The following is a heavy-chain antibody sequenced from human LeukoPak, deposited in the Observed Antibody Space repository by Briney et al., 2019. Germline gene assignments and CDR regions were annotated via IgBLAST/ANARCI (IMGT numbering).Heavy chain of an antibody. CDR3: ARQRCGGDCYSVAFDI. V-gene: IGHV3-21*01. D-gene: IGHD2-21*02. J-gene: IGHJ3*02. CDR2: ISSSRSYI. Sequence: GGSLRLSCAASGFTFSSYSMNWVRQAPGKGLEWVSFISSSRSYIYYADSVKGRFTISRDNAKNSLYLQMNSLRAEDTALYYCARQRCGGDCYSVAFDIWGQGTMVTVAS. CDR1: GFTFSSYS.